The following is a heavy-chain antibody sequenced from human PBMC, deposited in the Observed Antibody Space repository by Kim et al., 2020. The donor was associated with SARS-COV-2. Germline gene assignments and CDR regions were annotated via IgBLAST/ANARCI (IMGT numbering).Heavy chain of an antibody. D-gene: IGHD6-19*01. J-gene: IGHJ4*02. CDR1: GGSFSGYY. CDR3: ASGIAVADTTGY. Sequence: SETLSLTRAVYGGSFSGYYWSWIRQPPGKGLEWIGEINHSGSTNYNPSLKSRVTISVDTSKNQFSLKLSSVTAADTAVYYCASGIAVADTTGYWGQGTLVTVSS. V-gene: IGHV4-34*01. CDR2: INHSGST.